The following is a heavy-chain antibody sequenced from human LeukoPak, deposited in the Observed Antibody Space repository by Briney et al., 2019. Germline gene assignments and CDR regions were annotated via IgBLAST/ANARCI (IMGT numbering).Heavy chain of an antibody. D-gene: IGHD6-13*01. Sequence: GAPVKVSCKASGNTFPGNYLHWVRQAPGQRPEWMGWINPSSGGTNPAQKFQGRVAMTRDTSISTVYIQLKRLTSDDTAVYYCAGGSSYYFFDYWGQGVLVTVSS. CDR3: AGGSSYYFFDY. CDR1: GNTFPGNY. J-gene: IGHJ4*02. V-gene: IGHV1-2*02. CDR2: INPSSGGT.